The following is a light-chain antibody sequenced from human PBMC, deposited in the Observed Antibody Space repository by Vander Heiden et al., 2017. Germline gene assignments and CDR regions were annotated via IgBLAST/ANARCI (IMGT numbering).Light chain of an antibody. J-gene: IGKJ4*01. Sequence: DILLTKQPSSLSASVGDRVTISCRASHFMSTYLKWYQQKPGRAPKLLIYDASRLQAGVPSRFTGSGSGQDFSLTITSLQPEDFATYYCQQTYTAPVTFGGGTRVE. CDR3: QQTYTAPVT. CDR1: HFMSTY. V-gene: IGKV1-39*01. CDR2: DAS.